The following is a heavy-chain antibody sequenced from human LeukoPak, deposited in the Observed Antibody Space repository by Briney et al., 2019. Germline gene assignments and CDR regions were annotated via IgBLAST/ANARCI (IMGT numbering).Heavy chain of an antibody. Sequence: PSETLSLTCTVSGGSISSSSYYWGWIRQPPGKGLEWIGSIYYSGTTYYNPSLKSRVTISVDTSKNQFSLKLSSVTAADTAVYYCARHGFGHITVVRGVIDYWGQGTLVTVSS. J-gene: IGHJ4*02. CDR3: ARHGFGHITVVRGVIDY. V-gene: IGHV4-39*01. CDR2: IYYSGTT. D-gene: IGHD3-10*01. CDR1: GGSISSSSYY.